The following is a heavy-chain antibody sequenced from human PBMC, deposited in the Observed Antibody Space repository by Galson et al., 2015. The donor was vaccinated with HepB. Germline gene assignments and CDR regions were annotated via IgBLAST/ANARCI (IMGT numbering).Heavy chain of an antibody. Sequence: SLRLSCAASGFTFSSYGMHWVRQAPGKGLEWVAVISYDGSNKYYADSVKGQFTISRDNSKNTLYLQMNSLRAEDTAVYYCAKDRYYYDSSGLDYCGQGTLVTVSS. CDR1: GFTFSSYG. CDR2: ISYDGSNK. CDR3: AKDRYYYDSSGLDY. D-gene: IGHD3-22*01. V-gene: IGHV3-30*18. J-gene: IGHJ4*02.